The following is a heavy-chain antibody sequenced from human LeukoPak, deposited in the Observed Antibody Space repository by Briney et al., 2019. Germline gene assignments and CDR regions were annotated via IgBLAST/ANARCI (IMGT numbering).Heavy chain of an antibody. V-gene: IGHV1-18*01. CDR2: INAGNGNT. Sequence: ASVKVSCKTSGGALGSYSISWVRQAPGQGLEWMGWINAGNGNTKYSQKFQGRVTMTTDTSTSTAYMELRSLRSDDTAVYYCARSILWFGELFIYFDYWGQGTLVTVSS. CDR1: GGALGSYS. J-gene: IGHJ4*02. D-gene: IGHD3-10*01. CDR3: ARSILWFGELFIYFDY.